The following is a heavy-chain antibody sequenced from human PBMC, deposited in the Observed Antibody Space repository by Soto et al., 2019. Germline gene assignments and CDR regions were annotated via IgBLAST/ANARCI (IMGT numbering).Heavy chain of an antibody. J-gene: IGHJ4*02. CDR1: GFTFSSYA. CDR2: ISYDGSNK. CDR3: ARSGSGWYLYYFDY. Sequence: QVQLVESGGGVVQPGRSLRLSCAASGFTFSSYAMHWVRQAPGKGLEWVAVISYDGSNKYYADSVKGRFTISRDNSKNNWWLQMNSLRAEDTAVYYCARSGSGWYLYYFDYWGQGTLVTVSS. D-gene: IGHD6-19*01. V-gene: IGHV3-30-3*01.